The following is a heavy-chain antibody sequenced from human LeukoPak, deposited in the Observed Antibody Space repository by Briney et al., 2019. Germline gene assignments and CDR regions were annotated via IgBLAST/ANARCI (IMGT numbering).Heavy chain of an antibody. J-gene: IGHJ5*02. D-gene: IGHD3-16*01. CDR1: GFTLSTYW. V-gene: IGHV3-74*01. CDR2: INSEGTTT. CDR3: ARGTHFRYLFYRPGS. Sequence: GGSLRLSCAASGFTLSTYWMHWVRQAPGKGPVWVSRINSEGTTTQYADSVKGRFAISRDNAKNTLDLQMNSLRDEDTAMYFWARGTHFRYLFYRPGSLGQGTLVTVSS.